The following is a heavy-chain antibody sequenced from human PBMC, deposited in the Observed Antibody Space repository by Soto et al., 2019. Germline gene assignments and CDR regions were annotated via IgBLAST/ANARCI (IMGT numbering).Heavy chain of an antibody. V-gene: IGHV1-58*01. J-gene: IGHJ5*02. Sequence: SVKVSCKASGFTFTSSAVQWVRQARGQRLEWIGWIVVGSGNTNYAQKFQERVTITRDMSTSTAYMELSSLRSEDTAVYYCARDGLPAGKGWFDPWGQGTLVTVSS. CDR2: IVVGSGNT. CDR3: ARDGLPAGKGWFDP. D-gene: IGHD2-2*01. CDR1: GFTFTSSA.